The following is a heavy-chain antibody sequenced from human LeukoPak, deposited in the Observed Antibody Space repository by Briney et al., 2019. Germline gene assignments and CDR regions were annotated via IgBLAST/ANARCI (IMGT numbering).Heavy chain of an antibody. D-gene: IGHD6-19*01. V-gene: IGHV1-2*02. J-gene: IGHJ4*02. CDR2: INPNSGGT. CDR3: AIASPILPAPPGWSPFDY. Sequence: GASVKVSCKASGYTFTGYYMHWVRQAPGQGLECMGWINPNSGGTNYAQKFQGRVTMTRDTSISTAYMELSRLRSDDTAVYYCAIASPILPAPPGWSPFDYWGQGTLVTVSS. CDR1: GYTFTGYY.